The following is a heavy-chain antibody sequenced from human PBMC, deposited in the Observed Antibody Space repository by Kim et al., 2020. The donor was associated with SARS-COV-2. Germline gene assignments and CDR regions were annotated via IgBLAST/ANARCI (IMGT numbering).Heavy chain of an antibody. Sequence: GGSLRLSCAASGFTFDDYAMHWVRQAPGKGLEWVSLISGDGGSTYYADSVKGRFTISRDNSKNSLYLQMNSLRTEDTALYYCAKGKVADPKMHCSGGSCYSLSAFDIWGQGTMVTVSS. CDR1: GFTFDDYA. D-gene: IGHD2-15*01. CDR3: AKGKVADPKMHCSGGSCYSLSAFDI. J-gene: IGHJ3*02. CDR2: ISGDGGST. V-gene: IGHV3-43*02.